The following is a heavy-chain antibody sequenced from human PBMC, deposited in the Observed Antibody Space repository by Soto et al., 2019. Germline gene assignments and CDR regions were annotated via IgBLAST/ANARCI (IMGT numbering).Heavy chain of an antibody. CDR3: ARSYSKSGYYSYGMDV. Sequence: PSETXSLTCTFSVFSVIIGSYCLSWIRQPPGKGLEWIGYIYYSGSTNYNPSLKSRVTISVDTSKNQFSLKLSSVTAADTAVYYSARSYSKSGYYSYGMDVWGQGTTVTVSS. J-gene: IGHJ6*02. D-gene: IGHD4-4*01. V-gene: IGHV4-61*01. CDR2: IYYSGST. CDR1: VFSVIIGSYC.